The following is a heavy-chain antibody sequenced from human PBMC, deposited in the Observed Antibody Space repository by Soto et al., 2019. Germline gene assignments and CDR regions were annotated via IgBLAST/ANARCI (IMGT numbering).Heavy chain of an antibody. V-gene: IGHV1-18*01. Sequence: ASVNVSCKASGYTFTNYGISWVRQAPGQGLEWMGWISAYNGNTNYAQKLQGRVTMTTDTSTNTAYMELRGLTSDDTAVYYCARVELAVTGVVKLPDFDYWGQGTLVTVSS. D-gene: IGHD2-2*01. CDR3: ARVELAVTGVVKLPDFDY. CDR2: ISAYNGNT. CDR1: GYTFTNYG. J-gene: IGHJ4*02.